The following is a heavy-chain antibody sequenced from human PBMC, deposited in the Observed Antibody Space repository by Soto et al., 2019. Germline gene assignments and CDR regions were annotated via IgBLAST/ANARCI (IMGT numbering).Heavy chain of an antibody. V-gene: IGHV5-51*01. CDR1: GYNFATYL. CDR3: ARHGFYGDYASNYFDP. CDR2: IYPGNSDA. J-gene: IGHJ5*02. D-gene: IGHD4-17*01. Sequence: GESLNISCQASGYNFATYLIAWVRQMPGKGLEYMGIIYPGNSDARYSPSFQGQVTFSADKSISTAYLHWSSLKASDTAMYYCARHGFYGDYASNYFDPWGQGTLVTVSS.